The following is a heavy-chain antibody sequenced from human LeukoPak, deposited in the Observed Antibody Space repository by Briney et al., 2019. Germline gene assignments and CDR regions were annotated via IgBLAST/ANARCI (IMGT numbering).Heavy chain of an antibody. Sequence: SETLSLTCTVSGGSISSSSYYWGWIRQPPGKGLEWIGSIYYSGSTYYNPSLKSRVTISVDTSKNQFSLKLSSVTAADTAVYYCARGRGMRTGTPWFDPWGQGTLVTVSS. V-gene: IGHV4-39*07. D-gene: IGHD1-1*01. CDR1: GGSISSSSYY. CDR3: ARGRGMRTGTPWFDP. CDR2: IYYSGST. J-gene: IGHJ5*02.